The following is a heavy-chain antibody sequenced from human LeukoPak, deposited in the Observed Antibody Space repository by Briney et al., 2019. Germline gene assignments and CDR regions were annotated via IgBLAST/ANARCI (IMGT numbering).Heavy chain of an antibody. D-gene: IGHD3-22*01. V-gene: IGHV3-33*03. J-gene: IGHJ4*02. Sequence: GGSLRLSCAASGFTFSSYGMHWVRQAPGKGLEWVAVIWYDGSNKYYADSVKGRFTISRDNAKNSLHLQMNSLRAEDTAVYYCAKNYYDSSGLFDYWGQGTLVIVSS. CDR1: GFTFSSYG. CDR2: IWYDGSNK. CDR3: AKNYYDSSGLFDY.